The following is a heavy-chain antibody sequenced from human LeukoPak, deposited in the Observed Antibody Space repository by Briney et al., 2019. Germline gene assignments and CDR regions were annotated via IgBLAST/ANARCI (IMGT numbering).Heavy chain of an antibody. V-gene: IGHV3-21*01. CDR1: GFTFSSYI. D-gene: IGHD6-13*01. CDR3: ARDGSIAAANDY. CDR2: ISSSSSYI. J-gene: IGHJ4*02. Sequence: GGSLRLSCAASGFTFSSYIMNWVRQAPGKGLEWVSSISSSSSYIYYADSVKGRFTISRDNAKNSLYLQMNSLGAEDTAVYYCARDGSIAAANDYWGQGTLVTVSS.